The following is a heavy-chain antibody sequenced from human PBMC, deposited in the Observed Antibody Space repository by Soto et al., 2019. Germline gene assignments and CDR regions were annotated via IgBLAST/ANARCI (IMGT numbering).Heavy chain of an antibody. CDR1: GGFVTSGSYY. J-gene: IGHJ3*02. Sequence: QVQLQQWGAGLLKPSETLSLTCAVYGGFVTSGSYYWSWIRQPPGKGLVWIGEMSQSGGTHFNPSLKSRVTITVDTSKNQFTLKMSPVTAADTALYYCARVERGTATTVVDAFDIWGPGTMVTVSS. CDR3: ARVERGTATTVVDAFDI. V-gene: IGHV4-34*01. CDR2: MSQSGGT. D-gene: IGHD1-1*01.